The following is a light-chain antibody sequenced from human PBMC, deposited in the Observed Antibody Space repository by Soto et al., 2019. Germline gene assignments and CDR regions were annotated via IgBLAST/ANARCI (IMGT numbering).Light chain of an antibody. J-gene: IGKJ1*01. CDR2: KTS. CDR3: QHWTDYSWT. V-gene: IGKV1-5*03. CDR1: QSLTIW. Sequence: DIHMTQSPSTLSASVGDRVTITFRASQSLTIWLAWYQQKPGKAPNLLIYKTSSLESGVPSRFSGSGSGTEFTLTISSLQPDDFATYYCQHWTDYSWTFGQGTKVEVK.